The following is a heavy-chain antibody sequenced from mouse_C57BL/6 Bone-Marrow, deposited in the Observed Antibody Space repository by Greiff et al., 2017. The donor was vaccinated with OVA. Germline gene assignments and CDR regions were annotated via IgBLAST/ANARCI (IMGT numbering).Heavy chain of an antibody. D-gene: IGHD2-2*01. J-gene: IGHJ4*01. CDR3: AIDGYDGYYAMDY. CDR2: IFPGSGST. Sequence: LVESGPELVKPGASVKISCKASGYTFTDYYINWVKQRPGQGLEWIGWIFPGSGSTYYNEKFKGKATLTVDKSSSTAYMLLSSLTSEDSAVYFCAIDGYDGYYAMDYWGQGTSVTVSS. CDR1: GYTFTDYY. V-gene: IGHV1-75*01.